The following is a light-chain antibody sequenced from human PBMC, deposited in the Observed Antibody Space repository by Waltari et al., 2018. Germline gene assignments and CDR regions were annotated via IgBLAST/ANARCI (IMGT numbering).Light chain of an antibody. J-gene: IGLJ2*01. Sequence: QSALTQPASVSGSPGQSITISCTGTSSDVGGYNYVSWYQQHPGKAPTLMIYEVSTRPSGVSNRFSGSKSGNTASLTISGLQAEDEADYYCSSYTSSSVVFGGGTKLTVL. CDR2: EVS. CDR3: SSYTSSSVV. V-gene: IGLV2-14*01. CDR1: SSDVGGYNY.